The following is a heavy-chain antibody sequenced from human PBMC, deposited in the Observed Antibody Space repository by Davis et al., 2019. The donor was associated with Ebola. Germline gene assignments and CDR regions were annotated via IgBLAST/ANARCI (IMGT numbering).Heavy chain of an antibody. CDR2: IKQDGSEK. D-gene: IGHD3-9*01. V-gene: IGHV3-7*03. CDR3: AKVRLLGYDTLSGGFD. CDR1: GFTFSSYW. Sequence: GESLKISCAASGFTFSSYWMSWVRQAPGKGLEWVANIKQDGSEKYYVDSVKGRFTISRDNAKNSLYLQMNSLRAEDTAVYYCAKVRLLGYDTLSGGFDWGQGTLVTVSS. J-gene: IGHJ4*02.